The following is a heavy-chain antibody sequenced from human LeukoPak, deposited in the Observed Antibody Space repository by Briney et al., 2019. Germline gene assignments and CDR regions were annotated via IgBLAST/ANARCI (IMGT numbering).Heavy chain of an antibody. CDR2: ISGSGGRT. CDR1: GFTVSSNY. Sequence: PGGSLRLSCAASGFTVSSNYMSWVRQAPGKGLEWVSAISGSGGRTYYADSVKGRFTISRDNSKNTLYLQMNSLRAEDTAVYYCANKYCSGGSCYWGQGTLVTVSS. V-gene: IGHV3-23*01. D-gene: IGHD2-15*01. J-gene: IGHJ4*02. CDR3: ANKYCSGGSCY.